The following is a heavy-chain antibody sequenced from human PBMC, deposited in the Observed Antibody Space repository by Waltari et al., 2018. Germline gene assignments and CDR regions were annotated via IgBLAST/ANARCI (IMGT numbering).Heavy chain of an antibody. V-gene: IGHV2-5*01. D-gene: IGHD3-3*01. CDR3: AHSTRCFGVVIISFFDY. Sequence: QITLKESGPTLVKPTQTLTLTCTFSGFSLSTSGVGVGWSRQPPGKGLEWLALIYWNDDKRYSPSLKSRLTITTETTKNQVVLTMTNMDPVDTATYYCAHSTRCFGVVIISFFDYWGQGTLVTVSS. CDR1: GFSLSTSGVG. CDR2: IYWNDDK. J-gene: IGHJ4*02.